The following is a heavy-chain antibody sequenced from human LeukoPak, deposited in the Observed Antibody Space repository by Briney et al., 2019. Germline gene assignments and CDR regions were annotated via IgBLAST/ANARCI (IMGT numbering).Heavy chain of an antibody. Sequence: GESLKISCKGSGYSINSYWIGWVRQMPGKGLEWMGIIYPADSDIRYSPSFQGQVTISADKSISTAYLQWSSLKASDTATYYCARQEYCSGGSCYTWFDPWGQGTLVIVSS. V-gene: IGHV5-51*01. CDR3: ARQEYCSGGSCYTWFDP. J-gene: IGHJ5*02. D-gene: IGHD2-15*01. CDR2: IYPADSDI. CDR1: GYSINSYW.